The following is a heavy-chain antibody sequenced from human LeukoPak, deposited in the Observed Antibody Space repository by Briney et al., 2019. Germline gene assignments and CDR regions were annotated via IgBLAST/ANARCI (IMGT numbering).Heavy chain of an antibody. J-gene: IGHJ4*02. CDR2: TSSDLNVK. CDR3: AREGYYGSGSPPSLYFGY. D-gene: IGHD3-10*01. Sequence: GGSLRLSCAASGFAFRNYVIHWVRQAPGKGLEWVAVTSSDLNVKLYADSVKGRFTISRGNSRSTLYLQMNSLRPEDTAIYYCAREGYYGSGSPPSLYFGYWGQGTLVTVSS. V-gene: IGHV3-30-3*01. CDR1: GFAFRNYV.